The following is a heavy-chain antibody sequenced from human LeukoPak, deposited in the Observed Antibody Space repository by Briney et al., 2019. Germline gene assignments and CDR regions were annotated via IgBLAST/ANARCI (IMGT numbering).Heavy chain of an antibody. V-gene: IGHV3-7*01. J-gene: IGHJ6*02. CDR3: ARGHYDMGV. Sequence: GGSLRLSCVASGFTFSNSWMTWVRQAPGKGLEWVAHINQGGSEINYVDSVKGRFTISRDSAKNSLYLQMNSLRAEDTAVYYCARGHYDMGVWGQGTTVTVSS. CDR2: INQGGSEI. CDR1: GFTFSNSW.